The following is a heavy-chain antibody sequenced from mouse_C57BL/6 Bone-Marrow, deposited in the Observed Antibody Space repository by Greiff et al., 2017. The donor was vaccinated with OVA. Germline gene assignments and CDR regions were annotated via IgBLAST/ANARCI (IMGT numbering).Heavy chain of an antibody. Sequence: EVKLVESEGGLVQPGSSLKLSCTASGFTFSDYYMAWVRQVPEKGLEWVANINYDGSSTYYLDSLKSRFIISRDNAKNILYLQMSSLKSEDTAMYYCARDYYRGHGYFDVWGTGTTVTVSS. J-gene: IGHJ1*03. CDR3: ARDYYRGHGYFDV. D-gene: IGHD2-12*01. CDR1: GFTFSDYY. CDR2: INYDGSST. V-gene: IGHV5-16*01.